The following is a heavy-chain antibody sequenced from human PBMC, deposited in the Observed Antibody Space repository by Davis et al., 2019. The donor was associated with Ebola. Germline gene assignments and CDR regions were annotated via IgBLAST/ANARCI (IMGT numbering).Heavy chain of an antibody. CDR2: IDPSDSYT. D-gene: IGHD2-15*01. Sequence: PGGSLRLSCKGSGYSFTSYWISWVRQMPGKGLEWMGQIDPSDSYTNYSPSYQGHVTISADTSISTAYLQWSSLKASDTAMYYCARHLGSYCSGGSCYSRVDWFDHWGQGTLVTVSS. CDR1: GYSFTSYW. V-gene: IGHV5-10-1*01. CDR3: ARHLGSYCSGGSCYSRVDWFDH. J-gene: IGHJ5*02.